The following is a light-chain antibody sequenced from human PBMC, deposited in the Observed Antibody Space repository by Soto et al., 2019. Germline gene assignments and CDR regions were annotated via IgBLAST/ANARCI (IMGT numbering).Light chain of an antibody. J-gene: IGKJ1*01. CDR2: WAS. CDR1: QSVLYSSNNKNY. V-gene: IGKV4-1*01. CDR3: QQYYSTPWT. Sequence: DIVMTQSPDSLAVSLGERATINCKSSQSVLYSSNNKNYLAWYQQKPGQPPKLHIYWASTRESGVPDRFSGRGSGTDFTLTISSLQAEDVAVYYCQQYYSTPWTFGQGTKVEIK.